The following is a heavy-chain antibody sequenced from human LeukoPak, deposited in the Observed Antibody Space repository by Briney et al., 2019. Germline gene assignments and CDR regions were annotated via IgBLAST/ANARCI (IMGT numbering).Heavy chain of an antibody. Sequence: SETLSLTCTVSGGSISSYYWSWIRQPAGKGLEWIGRIYTSGSTNYNPSLKSRVTMSVDTSKNQFSLRLSSVTAADTAVYYCARDTPYCSGGNCYSGPFDYWGQGTLVTVSS. CDR2: IYTSGST. V-gene: IGHV4-4*07. CDR1: GGSISSYY. CDR3: ARDTPYCSGGNCYSGPFDY. J-gene: IGHJ4*02. D-gene: IGHD2-15*01.